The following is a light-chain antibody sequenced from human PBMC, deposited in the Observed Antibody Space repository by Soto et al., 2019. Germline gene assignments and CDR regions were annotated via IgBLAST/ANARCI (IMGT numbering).Light chain of an antibody. V-gene: IGKV3-15*01. CDR1: QSVSSN. Sequence: EIGMTQSPATLSVSPGERATLSCRASQSVSSNLAWYQQKPGQAPRLLIYGASTRATGIPASFSGSGSGTELTLTISSLQSEDFAVYYCQQYNNWPPITVAQGTRLEIK. CDR3: QQYNNWPPIT. CDR2: GAS. J-gene: IGKJ5*01.